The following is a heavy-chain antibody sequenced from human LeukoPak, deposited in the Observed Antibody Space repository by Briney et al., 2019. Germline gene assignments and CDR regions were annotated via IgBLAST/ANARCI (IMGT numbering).Heavy chain of an antibody. CDR1: GYTFTTYI. J-gene: IGHJ3*02. Sequence: SVKVSCKASGYTFTTYIITWVRQAPGQGLEWMGGIIPIFGTANYAQKFQGRVTITADESTSTAYMELSSLRSEDTAVYYCARALVGAPGEYAFDIWGQGTMVTVSS. CDR3: ARALVGAPGEYAFDI. V-gene: IGHV1-69*13. D-gene: IGHD1-26*01. CDR2: IIPIFGTA.